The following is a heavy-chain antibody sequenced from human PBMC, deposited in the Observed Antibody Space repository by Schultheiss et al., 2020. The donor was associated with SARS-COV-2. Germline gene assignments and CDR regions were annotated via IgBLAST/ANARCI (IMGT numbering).Heavy chain of an antibody. D-gene: IGHD1-26*01. CDR3: ARHNGDGSYPLRYYYYGMDV. CDR1: GGSISSSSYY. J-gene: IGHJ6*02. V-gene: IGHV4-39*01. CDR2: IYYSGST. Sequence: SETLSLTCTVSGGSISSSSYYWGWIRQPPGKGLEWIGSIYYSGSTYYNPSLKSRVTISVDTSKNQFSLKLSSVTAADTAVYYCARHNGDGSYPLRYYYYGMDVWGQGTTVTVSS.